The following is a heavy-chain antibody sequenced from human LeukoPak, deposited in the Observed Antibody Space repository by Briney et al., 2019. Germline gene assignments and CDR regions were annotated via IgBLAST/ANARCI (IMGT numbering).Heavy chain of an antibody. CDR2: IWYDGTKK. V-gene: IGHV3-33*01. J-gene: IGHJ4*02. D-gene: IGHD5-24*01. CDR1: GFTFGSYG. Sequence: PGGSLRLSCVASGFTFGSYGMNWVRQAPGKGLEWVAVIWYDGTKKYYADSVKGRFTISRDNSKNTLYLQMYSLRAKDTAVYYCARGDGYNFNYFDYWGQGALVSVSS. CDR3: ARGDGYNFNYFDY.